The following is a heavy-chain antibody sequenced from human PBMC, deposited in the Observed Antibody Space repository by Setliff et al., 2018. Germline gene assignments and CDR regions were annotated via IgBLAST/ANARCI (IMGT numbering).Heavy chain of an antibody. D-gene: IGHD5-18*01. CDR2: TIPIFGTT. V-gene: IGHV1-69*05. CDR1: GGTFSNYG. CDR3: VREGVDTRSSTDYRYYMDV. Sequence: SVKVSCKASGGTFSNYGISWVRQAPGQGLEWMGGTIPIFGTTDYAQKFKGRVTIITDDSTSTAFMQLSSLTSEDTAVYYCVREGVDTRSSTDYRYYMDVWGKGTTVTVSS. J-gene: IGHJ6*03.